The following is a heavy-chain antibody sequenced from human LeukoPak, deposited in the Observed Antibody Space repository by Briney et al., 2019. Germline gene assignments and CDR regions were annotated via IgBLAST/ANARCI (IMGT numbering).Heavy chain of an antibody. J-gene: IGHJ4*02. CDR2: SRNEGHSYST. CDR1: GFTFSDHY. V-gene: IGHV3-72*01. Sequence: GGSLRLSCAVSGFTFSDHYMDWVRQAPGKGLEWIGRSRNEGHSYSTDFAASVRGRAALSRDHSRNSLYLQINSLRTDDTAVYYCVALLRGIGYWGQGTLVTVSS. CDR3: VALLRGIGY. D-gene: IGHD3-10*01.